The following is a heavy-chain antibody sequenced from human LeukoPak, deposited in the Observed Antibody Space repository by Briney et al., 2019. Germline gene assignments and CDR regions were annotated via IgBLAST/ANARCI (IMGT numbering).Heavy chain of an antibody. CDR2: ISSDGSKK. J-gene: IGHJ4*02. CDR3: ARVGASGTPKN. Sequence: GGSLRLSCAASGFTFSSSGMHWVRQAPGKGLEWVAVISSDGSKKYYSDSVKGRSTISRDNAKNSLYLQMNSLRAEDTAVYYCARVGASGTPKNWGQGTLVTVSS. CDR1: GFTFSSSG. V-gene: IGHV3-30*03. D-gene: IGHD3-10*01.